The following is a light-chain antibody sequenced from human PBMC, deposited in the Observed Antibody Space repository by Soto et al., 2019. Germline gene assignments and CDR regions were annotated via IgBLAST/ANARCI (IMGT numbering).Light chain of an antibody. CDR2: DSS. CDR1: QTIRKY. Sequence: DIQMTQSPSSLSASVGDRVTITCRASQTIRKYLNWYQQKPGEAPTLLVYDSSTLQSGVPSRFSGSGFGAEFTLTVSSLQPEDFATYYCQQSYSNPTWTFGQGTKVDIK. V-gene: IGKV1-39*01. J-gene: IGKJ1*01. CDR3: QQSYSNPTWT.